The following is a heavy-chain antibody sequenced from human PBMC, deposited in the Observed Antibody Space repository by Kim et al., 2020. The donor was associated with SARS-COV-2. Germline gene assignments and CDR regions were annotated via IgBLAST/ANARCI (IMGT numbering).Heavy chain of an antibody. D-gene: IGHD4-17*01. CDR2: INHRGIT. CDR3: ALFPPYGDYDFPDY. J-gene: IGHJ4*02. Sequence: SETLSLTCAVSGGSLSGYLWSWIRQPPGKGLEWIGEINHRGITHYNPSLKGRLTISMDTSKNQFSLKVNSVTAADTAVYYCALFPPYGDYDFPDYWAQGT. V-gene: IGHV4-34*01. CDR1: GGSLSGYL.